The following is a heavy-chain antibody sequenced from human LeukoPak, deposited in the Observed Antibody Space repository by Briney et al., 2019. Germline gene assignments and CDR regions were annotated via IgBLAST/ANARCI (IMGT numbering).Heavy chain of an antibody. D-gene: IGHD3-9*01. J-gene: IGHJ3*02. CDR2: IYYSGST. V-gene: IGHV4-61*05. CDR1: GDSISSSSCY. CDR3: ARGAVLRYFDWSPWIDAFDI. Sequence: SETLSLTCTVSGDSISSSSCYWGWIRQPPGKGLEWIGYIYYSGSTNYNPSLKSRVTISVDTSKNQFSLKLSSVTAADTVVYYCARGAVLRYFDWSPWIDAFDIWGQGTMVTVSS.